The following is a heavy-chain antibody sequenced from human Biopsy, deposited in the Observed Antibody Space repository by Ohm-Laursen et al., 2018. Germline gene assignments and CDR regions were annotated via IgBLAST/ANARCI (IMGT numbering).Heavy chain of an antibody. D-gene: IGHD2-15*01. CDR1: GVSISSDY. CDR3: ARATSSAGWPYYYFYGMDV. Sequence: TLSLTCTVSGVSISSDYWSWIRQTPGKGLEWIGYINYSGSTNYNPSLKSRVTISVDTSKNQFSLRLNSVTAADTAVYYCARATSSAGWPYYYFYGMDVWGQGTTVTVSS. V-gene: IGHV4-59*01. CDR2: INYSGST. J-gene: IGHJ6*02.